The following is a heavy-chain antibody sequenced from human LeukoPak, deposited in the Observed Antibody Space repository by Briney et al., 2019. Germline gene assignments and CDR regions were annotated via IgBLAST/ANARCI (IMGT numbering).Heavy chain of an antibody. CDR2: IYYSGST. Sequence: SETLSLTCTVSGGSISSYYWSWIRQPPGKGLEWIGYIYYSGSTNYNPSLKSRVTISVDTSKNQFSLKLSSVTAADTAVYYCARDPTTVTTWDWFDPWGQGTLVTVSS. CDR1: GGSISSYY. J-gene: IGHJ5*02. CDR3: ARDPTTVTTWDWFDP. D-gene: IGHD4-17*01. V-gene: IGHV4-59*12.